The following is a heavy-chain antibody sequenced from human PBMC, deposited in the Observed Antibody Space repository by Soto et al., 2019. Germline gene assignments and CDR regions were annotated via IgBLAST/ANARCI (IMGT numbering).Heavy chain of an antibody. CDR3: ARGPSLYYYGSGSLLGDYYGMDV. V-gene: IGHV4-34*01. D-gene: IGHD3-10*01. CDR1: GGSFSGYY. CDR2: INHSGST. Sequence: SDTLSLTCAVYGGSFSGYYWSWIRQPPGKGLEWIGEINHSGSTNYNPSLKSRVTISVDTSKNQFSLKLSSVTAADTAVYYCARGPSLYYYGSGSLLGDYYGMDVWGQGTTVTVSS. J-gene: IGHJ6*02.